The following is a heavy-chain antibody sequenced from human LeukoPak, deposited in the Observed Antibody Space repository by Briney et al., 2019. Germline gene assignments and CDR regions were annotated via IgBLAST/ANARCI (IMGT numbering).Heavy chain of an antibody. J-gene: IGHJ6*03. Sequence: GGSLRLSCAASGFTFSDYYMSWIRQAPGKGLEWVSYISSSGSTIYYADSVKGRFTISRDNAKNSLYPQMNSLRAEDTAVYYCAREKLPYYYYYMDVWGKGTTVTVSS. V-gene: IGHV3-11*04. CDR1: GFTFSDYY. CDR2: ISSSGSTI. CDR3: AREKLPYYYYYMDV.